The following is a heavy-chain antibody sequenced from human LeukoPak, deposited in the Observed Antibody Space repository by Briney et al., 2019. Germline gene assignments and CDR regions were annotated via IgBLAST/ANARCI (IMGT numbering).Heavy chain of an antibody. CDR1: GGTFSSYA. D-gene: IGHD6-13*01. Sequence: GASVKVSCKASGGTFSSYAISWVRQAPGQGLEWMGGIIPIFGTANYAQKFQGRVTITADKSTSTAYMELSSLRSEDTAVYYCARVGIAAAGADYWGQGTLVTVSS. CDR2: IIPIFGTA. J-gene: IGHJ4*02. CDR3: ARVGIAAAGADY. V-gene: IGHV1-69*06.